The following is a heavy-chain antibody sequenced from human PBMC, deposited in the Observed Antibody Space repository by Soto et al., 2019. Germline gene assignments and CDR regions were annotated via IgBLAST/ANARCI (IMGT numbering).Heavy chain of an antibody. V-gene: IGHV3-21*01. CDR3: AREVGNYDFWSGYTTYYYYGMDV. CDR1: GFTFSSYS. CDR2: ISSSSSYI. J-gene: IGHJ6*02. Sequence: EVQLVESGGGLVKPGGSLRLSCAASGFTFSSYSMNWVRQAPGKGLEWVSSISSSSSYIYYADSVKGRFTISRDNAKNYLYLQMNSLRAEDTAVYYCAREVGNYDFWSGYTTYYYYGMDVWGQGTTVTVSS. D-gene: IGHD3-3*01.